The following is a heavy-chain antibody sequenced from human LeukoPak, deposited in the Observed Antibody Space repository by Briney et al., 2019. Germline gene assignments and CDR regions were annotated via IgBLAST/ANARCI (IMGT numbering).Heavy chain of an antibody. J-gene: IGHJ4*02. CDR1: GFTFRSYS. Sequence: GGSLRLSCAASGFTFRSYSMKWVRQAPGEGLEWVSSICSSSSYIYYADSVKGRFTISRDNAKNLLYLQMNSLRAEDTAVYYCARYSDTGYSRSWYSTPFDCWGQGTLVTVSS. CDR3: ARYSDTGYSRSWYSTPFDC. D-gene: IGHD6-13*01. CDR2: ICSSSSYI. V-gene: IGHV3-21*06.